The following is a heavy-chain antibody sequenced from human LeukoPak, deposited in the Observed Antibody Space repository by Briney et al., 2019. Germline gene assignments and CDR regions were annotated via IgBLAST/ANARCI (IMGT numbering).Heavy chain of an antibody. CDR2: IGGSGGST. Sequence: GGSLRLSCAASGFTFSSYAMSWVRQAPGKGLEWVSAIGGSGGSTYYADSVKGRFTISRDNSKNTLYLQMNCLRAEDTAVYYCAKHLGLFWGWEPIDYWGQGTLVTVSS. J-gene: IGHJ4*02. D-gene: IGHD1-26*01. CDR1: GFTFSSYA. CDR3: AKHLGLFWGWEPIDY. V-gene: IGHV3-23*01.